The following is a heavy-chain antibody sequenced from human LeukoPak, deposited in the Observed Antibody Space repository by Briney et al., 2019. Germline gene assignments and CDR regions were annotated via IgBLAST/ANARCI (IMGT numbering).Heavy chain of an antibody. V-gene: IGHV4-59*01. Sequence: SETLSLTCTVSGGSISSYYWSWIRQPPGKGLEWIGYIYYSGSTNYNPSLKSRVTISVDTSKNQFSLKLSSVTAADTAVYYCARRRFSLYYYDSSGYSGAFDLWGQGTMVTVSS. CDR2: IYYSGST. D-gene: IGHD3-22*01. CDR3: ARRRFSLYYYDSSGYSGAFDL. CDR1: GGSISSYY. J-gene: IGHJ3*01.